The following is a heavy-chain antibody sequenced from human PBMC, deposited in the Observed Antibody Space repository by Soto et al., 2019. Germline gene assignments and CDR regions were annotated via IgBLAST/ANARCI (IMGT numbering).Heavy chain of an antibody. J-gene: IGHJ3*01. CDR2: VHYNGNT. D-gene: IGHD3-22*01. CDR1: GGSISSYY. V-gene: IGHV4-59*08. Sequence: SETLSLTCTVSGGSISSYYWSWIRQPPGKALEWIGFVHYNGNTDYNPSLRSRVTMSIDTSKNQFSLQLRSMTAADTAVYYCARGQFLPHDIFNLWGQGALVTVSS. CDR3: ARGQFLPHDIFNL.